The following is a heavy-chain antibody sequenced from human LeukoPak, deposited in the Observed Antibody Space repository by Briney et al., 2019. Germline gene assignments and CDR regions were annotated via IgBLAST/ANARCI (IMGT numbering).Heavy chain of an antibody. J-gene: IGHJ5*02. CDR1: TGFICGLS. V-gene: IGHV4-59*08. CDR3: ARRLYSSGYGDWFDP. D-gene: IGHD6-19*01. Sequence: PSETLSLTCNVFTGFICGLSWTWIRHPPGQGLEWNGHIYYIGGTNYNPSLESRVTISVDTSKNQVSLKLSSVTAADTAVYYCARRLYSSGYGDWFDPWGQGILVTVSS. CDR2: IYYIGGT.